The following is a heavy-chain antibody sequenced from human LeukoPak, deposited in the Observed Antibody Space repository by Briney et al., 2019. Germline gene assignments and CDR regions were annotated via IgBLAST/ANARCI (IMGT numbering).Heavy chain of an antibody. CDR1: GFTFSSYA. J-gene: IGHJ4*02. Sequence: PGGSLRLSCSASGFTFSSYAMSWVRQAPGKGLEWVSAISNSGDRTYYADSVKGRFTISRDNSKNTLYLQMNSLRAEDTALYYCGNNWNLDSWGQGTLVTVSS. CDR2: ISNSGDRT. D-gene: IGHD1-20*01. CDR3: GNNWNLDS. V-gene: IGHV3-23*01.